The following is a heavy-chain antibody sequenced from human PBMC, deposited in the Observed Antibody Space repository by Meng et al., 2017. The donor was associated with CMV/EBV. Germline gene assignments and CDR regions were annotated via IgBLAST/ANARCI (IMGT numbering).Heavy chain of an antibody. D-gene: IGHD3-9*01. CDR3: ARVAYYDMLTGYDNWFDP. CDR2: IIPIFGTA. Sequence: TCSSYAISWVRQAPGQGLEWMGGIIPIFGTANYAQKFQGRVTITTDESTSTAYMELSSLRSEDTAVYYCARVAYYDMLTGYDNWFDPWGQGTLVTVSS. J-gene: IGHJ5*02. V-gene: IGHV1-69*05. CDR1: TCSSYA.